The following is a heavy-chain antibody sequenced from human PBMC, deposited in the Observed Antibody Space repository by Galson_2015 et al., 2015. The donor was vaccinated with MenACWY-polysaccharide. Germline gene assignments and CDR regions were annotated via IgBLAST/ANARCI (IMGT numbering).Heavy chain of an antibody. CDR3: ARGHYGMDV. CDR1: GFTFSNYW. J-gene: IGHJ6*02. Sequence: SLRLSCAASGFTFSNYWMTWVCRAPGKGLEWVASIKKDGSEKYYVDSVKGRFTISRDNGKKSVFLQMSSPRVEDTAVYYCARGHYGMDVWGQGTTVTVSS. V-gene: IGHV3-7*01. CDR2: IKKDGSEK.